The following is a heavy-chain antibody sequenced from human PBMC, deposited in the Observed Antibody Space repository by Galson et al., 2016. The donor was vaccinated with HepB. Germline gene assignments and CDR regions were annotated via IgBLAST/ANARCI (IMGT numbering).Heavy chain of an antibody. CDR3: TRGGPPTYFDV. D-gene: IGHD3-16*01. Sequence: SVKVSCKASGYMFTAYYIHWVRQAPGLGLEWMGRIDPNSGDTKFAQNFQGGVTLTRDTSLTTAYLELTRLRPNDTAVYFCTRGGPPTYFDVWGRGTLVTVS. J-gene: IGHJ2*01. CDR2: IDPNSGDT. CDR1: GYMFTAYY. V-gene: IGHV1-2*06.